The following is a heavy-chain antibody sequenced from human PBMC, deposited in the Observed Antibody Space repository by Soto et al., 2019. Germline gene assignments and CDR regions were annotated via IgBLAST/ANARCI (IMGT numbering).Heavy chain of an antibody. CDR2: ISPYNGDT. V-gene: IGHV1-18*01. J-gene: IGHJ2*01. CDR3: TRDGRQADYGAKWYFDL. D-gene: IGHD4-17*01. Sequence: VSVKVSCKASGYTFNNYGISWVRQAPGQGLEWMGWISPYNGDTNSAPRLQGRVTMTTDTSTSTAYMELRSMRSDDTAVYYCTRDGRQADYGAKWYFDLWGRGTLVTVSS. CDR1: GYTFNNYG.